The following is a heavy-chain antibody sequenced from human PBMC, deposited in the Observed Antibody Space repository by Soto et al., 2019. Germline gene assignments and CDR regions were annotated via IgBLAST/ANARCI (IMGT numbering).Heavy chain of an antibody. D-gene: IGHD2-2*01. V-gene: IGHV4-31*03. CDR3: ATGVVVPAAISEGPYMDV. Sequence: SETLSLTCTVSGGSISSGGYYWSWIRQHPGKGLEWIGYIYYSGSTYYNPSLKSRVTISVDTSKNQFSLKLSSVTAADTAVYYCATGVVVPAAISEGPYMDVWGKGTTVTVSS. J-gene: IGHJ6*03. CDR1: GGSISSGGYY. CDR2: IYYSGST.